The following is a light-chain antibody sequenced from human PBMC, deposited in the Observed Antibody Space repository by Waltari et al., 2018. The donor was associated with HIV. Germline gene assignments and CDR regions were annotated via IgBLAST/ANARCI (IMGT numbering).Light chain of an antibody. CDR3: YSTDSSGNHRV. V-gene: IGLV3-10*01. J-gene: IGLJ3*02. CDR1: ALPKKY. CDR2: EDS. Sequence: SYELTQPPPLSVSPGQTARIPCPGGALPKKYAFWYQQKSGQAPVLVIYEDSKRPSGIPERFSGSSSGTMATLTISGAQVEDEADYYCYSTDSSGNHRVFGGGTKLTVL.